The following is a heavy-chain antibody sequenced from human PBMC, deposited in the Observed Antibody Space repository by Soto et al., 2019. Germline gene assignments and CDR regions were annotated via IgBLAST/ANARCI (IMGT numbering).Heavy chain of an antibody. V-gene: IGHV1-2*04. Sequence: QVQLVQSGTEVKMPGASVKVSCKASGYTFTGYYMHWVRQVPGQGLEWMGWINSRTGVTNYAQKFQGWGTMTRDTSISTADMEVSRLKSDDTAVYYCARAGGDYGDYDYWGQGTLVTVSS. D-gene: IGHD4-17*01. CDR3: ARAGGDYGDYDY. CDR2: INSRTGVT. J-gene: IGHJ4*02. CDR1: GYTFTGYY.